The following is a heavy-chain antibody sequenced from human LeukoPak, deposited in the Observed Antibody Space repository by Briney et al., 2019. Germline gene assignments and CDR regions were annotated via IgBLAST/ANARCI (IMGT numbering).Heavy chain of an antibody. Sequence: GGSLRLSCAASGFTFYDYAMHWVRQAPGKGLEWVSGISWNSGSIVYADSVKGRFTISRDNAKNSLYLQMNSLRAEDTALYYCAKDHSVVITTGFDYWGQGTLVTVSS. V-gene: IGHV3-9*01. CDR2: ISWNSGSI. D-gene: IGHD3-22*01. CDR3: AKDHSVVITTGFDY. CDR1: GFTFYDYA. J-gene: IGHJ4*02.